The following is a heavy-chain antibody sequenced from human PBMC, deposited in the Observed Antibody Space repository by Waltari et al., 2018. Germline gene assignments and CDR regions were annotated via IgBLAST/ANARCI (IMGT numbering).Heavy chain of an antibody. Sequence: QVQLVQSGAEVQKSGPSVKAPCKASGYTFTDFFIHWVRQPPGQGLEWMGRINPNSGDTSYAQRFQGRVTMTGDTSITTAYMELTGLRSDDTAIYYCARSGGGTTTFGVAEWGQGSLVTVSS. CDR2: INPNSGDT. CDR1: GYTFTDFF. V-gene: IGHV1-2*06. D-gene: IGHD3-3*01. CDR3: ARSGGGTTTFGVAE. J-gene: IGHJ4*02.